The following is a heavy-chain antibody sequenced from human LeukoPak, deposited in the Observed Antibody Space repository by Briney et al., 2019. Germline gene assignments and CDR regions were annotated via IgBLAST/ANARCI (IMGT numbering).Heavy chain of an antibody. V-gene: IGHV3-49*03. CDR3: TRDRGAYNLYDY. CDR2: IRSKAYGETA. CDR1: GFTFGDYA. D-gene: IGHD1-1*01. J-gene: IGHJ4*02. Sequence: GGSLRLSCTASGFTFGDYAMSWLCQSPGKGLEWVGFIRSKAYGETADYAASVKDRFTISIDDSKAIAYLQMNSLKTEDTAVYHCTRDRGAYNLYDYWGQGTLVTVSS.